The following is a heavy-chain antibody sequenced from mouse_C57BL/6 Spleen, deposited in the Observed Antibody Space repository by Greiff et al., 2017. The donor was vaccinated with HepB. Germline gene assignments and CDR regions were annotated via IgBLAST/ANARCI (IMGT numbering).Heavy chain of an antibody. D-gene: IGHD1-1*01. CDR1: GYSFTDHT. J-gene: IGHJ4*01. Sequence: QVQLQQSDAELVKPGASVKISCKVSGYSFTDHTIHWMKQRPEQGLEWIGYIYPRDGSTKYNEKFKGKATLTADKSSSTAYMQLNSLTSEDSAVYFCARNYYGSSYGYAMDYWGQGTSVTVSS. V-gene: IGHV1-78*01. CDR3: ARNYYGSSYGYAMDY. CDR2: IYPRDGST.